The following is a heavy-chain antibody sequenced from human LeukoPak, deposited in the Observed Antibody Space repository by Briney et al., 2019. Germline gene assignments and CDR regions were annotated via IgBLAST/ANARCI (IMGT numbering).Heavy chain of an antibody. J-gene: IGHJ3*01. D-gene: IGHD4-17*01. CDR1: GFTFSSYA. V-gene: IGHV3-23*01. CDR2: ISGGGDNT. CDR3: AKDPNGDYIGAFDF. Sequence: GGSLRLSCAASGFTFSSYAMTWVRQAPGKGLEWVSVISGGGDNTNYADSVKGRFTISRDNSKNTLYLQMSSLRAEDTAVYYCAKDPNGDYIGAFDFWGQGIMVTVSS.